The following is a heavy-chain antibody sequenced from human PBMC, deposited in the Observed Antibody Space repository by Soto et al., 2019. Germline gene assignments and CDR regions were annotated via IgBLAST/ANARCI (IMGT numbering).Heavy chain of an antibody. V-gene: IGHV3-48*03. J-gene: IGHJ6*02. Sequence: PGGSLRLSCAASGFTFSSYEVNWVRQAPGKGLEWVSYISSSGSTIYYADSVKGRFTISRDNAKNSLYLQMNSLRAEDTAVYYCARDQDSSLYYYYYGMDVWGQGTTVTVSS. CDR2: ISSSGSTI. CDR3: ARDQDSSLYYYYYGMDV. D-gene: IGHD6-13*01. CDR1: GFTFSSYE.